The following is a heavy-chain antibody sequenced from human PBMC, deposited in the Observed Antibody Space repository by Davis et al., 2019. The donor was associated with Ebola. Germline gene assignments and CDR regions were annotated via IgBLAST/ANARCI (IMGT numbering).Heavy chain of an antibody. Sequence: SETLSLTCTVSGGSISNYYWSWIRQPPGKGLEWIGYIYYSGSTNYDPSLKSRVTISVDTSKNQFSLKLSSVTAADTAVYYCASGANWDRRYYYYGMDVWGQGTTVTVSS. CDR3: ASGANWDRRYYYYGMDV. CDR1: GGSISNYY. J-gene: IGHJ6*02. D-gene: IGHD7-27*01. CDR2: IYYSGST. V-gene: IGHV4-59*12.